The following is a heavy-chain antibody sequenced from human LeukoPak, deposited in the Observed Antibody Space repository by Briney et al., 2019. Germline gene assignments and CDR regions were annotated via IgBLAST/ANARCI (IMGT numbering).Heavy chain of an antibody. CDR1: GFTFDDYA. Sequence: SLRLSCAASGFTFDDYAMHWVRQAPGKGLEWVSGISWNSGSIGYADSVKGRFTISRDNAKNSLYLQMNSLRAEDTALYYCAKGLYDSSGSLDFWGQGTLVTVSS. CDR2: ISWNSGSI. D-gene: IGHD3-22*01. J-gene: IGHJ4*02. V-gene: IGHV3-9*01. CDR3: AKGLYDSSGSLDF.